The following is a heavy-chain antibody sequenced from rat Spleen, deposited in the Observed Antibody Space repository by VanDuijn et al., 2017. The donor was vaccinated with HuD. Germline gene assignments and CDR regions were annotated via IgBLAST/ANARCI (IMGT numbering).Heavy chain of an antibody. CDR3: TRAGLY. CDR2: ISYDGSGT. J-gene: IGHJ2*01. Sequence: EVQLVESGGGLVQPGRSLKLSCVASGFTFRDYNMAWVRQAPKKGLEWVATISYDGSGTYYRDSVRGRFTISRDNAKSSLYLQMDSLRSEDTATYYCTRAGLYWGQGVMVTVSS. V-gene: IGHV5-7*01. CDR1: GFTFRDYN.